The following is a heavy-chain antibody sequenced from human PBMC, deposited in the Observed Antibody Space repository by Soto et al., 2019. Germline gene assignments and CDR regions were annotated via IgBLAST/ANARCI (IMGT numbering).Heavy chain of an antibody. Sequence: QVQLVQSGAEVKKPGASVKVSCKASGYTFTSYYMHWVRQAPGQGLAWMGIINPSGGSTSYAQKFQGRVTMSRDTSTRTDYRELSSQRSKDTAGYYCARDSSGYSGNYVDYWGQGTLVTVSS. CDR3: ARDSSGYSGNYVDY. CDR1: GYTFTSYY. CDR2: INPSGGST. D-gene: IGHD3-22*01. V-gene: IGHV1-46*01. J-gene: IGHJ4*02.